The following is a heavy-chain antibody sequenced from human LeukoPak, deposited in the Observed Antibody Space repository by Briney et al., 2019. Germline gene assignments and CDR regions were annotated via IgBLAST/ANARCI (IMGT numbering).Heavy chain of an antibody. D-gene: IGHD2-15*01. CDR2: IYYSGST. Sequence: SETLSLTCTVSGGSISSSSYYWGWIRQPPGKGLEWIGSIYYSGSTYYNPSLKSRVTISVDTSKNQFSLKLSSVTAADTAVHYCARHGGIGYCSGGSCYRKNNWFDPWGQGTLVTVSS. CDR1: GGSISSSSYY. V-gene: IGHV4-39*01. J-gene: IGHJ5*02. CDR3: ARHGGIGYCSGGSCYRKNNWFDP.